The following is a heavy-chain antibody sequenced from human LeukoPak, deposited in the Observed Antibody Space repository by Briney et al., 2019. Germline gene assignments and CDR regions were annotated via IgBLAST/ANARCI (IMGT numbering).Heavy chain of an antibody. J-gene: IGHJ3*02. V-gene: IGHV3-7*01. CDR1: GFTFSTYW. D-gene: IGHD2-21*02. CDR2: IKQDGSEK. Sequence: GGSLRLSCAASGFTFSTYWMSWVRQAPGKGLEWVANIKQDGSEKYYVDSVKGRFTISRDNAKNSVYLQMNSLRAEDTAVYYCAKDLEYCGGDCYSDDAFDIWGQGTMVTVSS. CDR3: AKDLEYCGGDCYSDDAFDI.